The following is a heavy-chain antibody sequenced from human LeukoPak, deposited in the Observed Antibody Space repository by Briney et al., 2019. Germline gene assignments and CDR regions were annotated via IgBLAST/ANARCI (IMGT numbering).Heavy chain of an antibody. CDR3: ARFAAGGSYYYYMDV. Sequence: GGSLRLSCAASGFTFSKYSMTWVRQTPGQGLEWVSFISPSGDTIYYADSVKGRFTISRDNAKNSLYLQMNSLRADDTAVYYCARFAAGGSYYYYMDVWGKGTTVTVSS. J-gene: IGHJ6*03. CDR2: ISPSGDTI. D-gene: IGHD6-25*01. V-gene: IGHV3-48*04. CDR1: GFTFSKYS.